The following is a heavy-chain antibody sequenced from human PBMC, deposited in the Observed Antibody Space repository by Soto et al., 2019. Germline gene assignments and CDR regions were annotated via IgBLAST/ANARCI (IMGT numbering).Heavy chain of an antibody. D-gene: IGHD6-13*01. V-gene: IGHV3-23*01. J-gene: IGHJ4*02. CDR2: ISGSGGST. Sequence: GGSLRLSCAASGFTFSSYAMSWVRQAPGQGLEWVSAISGSGGSTYYADSVKGRFTISRDNSKNTLYLQMNSLRAEDTEVYDCARKAAAGPDYWGQGTLVTASS. CDR3: ARKAAAGPDY. CDR1: GFTFSSYA.